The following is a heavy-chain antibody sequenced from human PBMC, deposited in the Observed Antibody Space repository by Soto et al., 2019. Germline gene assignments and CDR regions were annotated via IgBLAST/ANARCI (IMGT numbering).Heavy chain of an antibody. J-gene: IGHJ6*02. D-gene: IGHD6-13*01. Sequence: GASVKVSCKASGYTFTSYAMHWVRQAPGQRLEWMGWINAGNGDTKYSQKFQGRVTITRDTSASTAYMELSSLRSEDTAVYYCARLGLYSSSWPYYDYYYGMDVWGQGTTVTVSS. CDR2: INAGNGDT. CDR3: ARLGLYSSSWPYYDYYYGMDV. V-gene: IGHV1-3*01. CDR1: GYTFTSYA.